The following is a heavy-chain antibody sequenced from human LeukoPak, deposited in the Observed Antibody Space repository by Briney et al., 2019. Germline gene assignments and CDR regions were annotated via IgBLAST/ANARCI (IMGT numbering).Heavy chain of an antibody. J-gene: IGHJ6*02. Sequence: PGGSLRLSCAASGFAFASYAVTWVRQAPGKGLEWFSAISGSGGSTYYADSVKGRSTISRDNYKNTLYLQMNSLRAEDTAVYYCARDSGIYDSSGYYGLSYYGMDVWGQGTTVTVSS. CDR2: ISGSGGST. CDR1: GFAFASYA. CDR3: ARDSGIYDSSGYYGLSYYGMDV. D-gene: IGHD3-22*01. V-gene: IGHV3-23*01.